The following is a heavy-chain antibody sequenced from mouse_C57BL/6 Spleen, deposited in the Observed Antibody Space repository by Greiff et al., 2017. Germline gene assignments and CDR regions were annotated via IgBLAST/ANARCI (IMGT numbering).Heavy chain of an antibody. D-gene: IGHD1-1*01. Sequence: QVQLQQSGAELVRPGTSVTVSCKASGYAFTNYLIEWVKQRPGQGLEWIGVINPGSGGTNYNEKFKGKATLTADKSSSTAYMQLSSLTSEDSAVYFCARRGVDFAYWGQGTLVTVSA. CDR2: INPGSGGT. CDR3: ARRGVDFAY. CDR1: GYAFTNYL. V-gene: IGHV1-54*01. J-gene: IGHJ3*01.